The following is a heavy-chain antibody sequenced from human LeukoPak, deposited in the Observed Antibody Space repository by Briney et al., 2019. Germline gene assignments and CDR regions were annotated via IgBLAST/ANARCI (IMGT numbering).Heavy chain of an antibody. CDR2: IYTSSGST. CDR1: GASINTYY. V-gene: IGHV4-4*07. J-gene: IGHJ6*02. D-gene: IGHD2-15*01. CDR3: ARDRVESSGYYYYYGMDV. Sequence: PSETLSLTCTVSGASINTYYWSWIRQSAGKGLEWLGRIYTSSGSTNYSPSLKSRVTISLDRSKNQFSLKLSSVTAADTAVYYCARDRVESSGYYYYYGMDVWGQGTTVTVSS.